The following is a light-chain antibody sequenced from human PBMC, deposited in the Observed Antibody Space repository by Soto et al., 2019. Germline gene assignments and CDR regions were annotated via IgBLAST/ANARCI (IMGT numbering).Light chain of an antibody. CDR1: HDITNY. Sequence: DIQMTQSPSFLSASVGDRVTITCQASHDITNYLNWYQQKSGKAPKLLIYDASNLETGVPSRFSGSGSGTYFTFTITSLQPEDIATYYCQQYDNLWTFGQGTKVEIK. CDR2: DAS. CDR3: QQYDNLWT. J-gene: IGKJ1*01. V-gene: IGKV1-33*01.